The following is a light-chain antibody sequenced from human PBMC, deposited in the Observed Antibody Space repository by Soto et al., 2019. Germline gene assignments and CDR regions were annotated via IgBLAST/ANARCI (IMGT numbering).Light chain of an antibody. V-gene: IGKV1-39*01. J-gene: IGKJ1*01. CDR1: QTVTSY. CDR3: QQSYRFPKT. CDR2: AAS. Sequence: DVQMTQSPSSLSASVGDSLTLTCRASQTVTSYLNWYQQKPGKAPKLLIYAASTLQSGVPSRFSGRGSGTEFTLTIISLQPEDFATYYCQQSYRFPKTFGRGTKVDNK.